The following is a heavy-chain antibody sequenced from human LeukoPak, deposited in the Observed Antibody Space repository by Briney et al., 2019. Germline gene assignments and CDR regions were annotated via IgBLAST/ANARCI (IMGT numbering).Heavy chain of an antibody. D-gene: IGHD6-19*01. CDR2: INHSGST. CDR1: GGSFSGYY. CDR3: ARESSGWSGYYYGMDV. J-gene: IGHJ6*02. Sequence: SETLSLTCAVYGGSFSGYYWSWIRQPPGKGLEWIGEINHSGSTNYNPSLKSRVTISVDTSKNQFSLKLSSVTAADTAVYYCARESSGWSGYYYGMDVWGQGTTVTVSS. V-gene: IGHV4-34*01.